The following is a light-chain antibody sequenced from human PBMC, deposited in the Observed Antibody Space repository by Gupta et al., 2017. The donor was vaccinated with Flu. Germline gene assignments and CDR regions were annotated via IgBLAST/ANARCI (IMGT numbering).Light chain of an antibody. CDR2: AAS. V-gene: IGKV1-39*01. J-gene: IGKJ1*01. CDR1: QSISNY. CDR3: QQSYSLWT. Sequence: SPSSLSASGGDRVTSTCRESQSISNYLNWYQQKPGQAPKLMIYAASRGESGVTSRFSGSGYGTDFTLTSNPRQHEDFANYCWQQSYSLWTFGQGTKVEIK.